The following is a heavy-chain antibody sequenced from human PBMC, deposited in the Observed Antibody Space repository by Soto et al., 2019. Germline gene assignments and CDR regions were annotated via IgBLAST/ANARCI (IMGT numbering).Heavy chain of an antibody. D-gene: IGHD3-22*01. Sequence: GALRVSCPASGFTFISYGMHWVRQAPGKGLGWVAVISYDGSNKYYADSVKGRFTISRDNSKNTLYLQMNSLRAEDTAVYYCAKDNYDSSGYYYRYFDYWGQGTLVTV. J-gene: IGHJ4*02. CDR3: AKDNYDSSGYYYRYFDY. CDR2: ISYDGSNK. CDR1: GFTFISYG. V-gene: IGHV3-30*18.